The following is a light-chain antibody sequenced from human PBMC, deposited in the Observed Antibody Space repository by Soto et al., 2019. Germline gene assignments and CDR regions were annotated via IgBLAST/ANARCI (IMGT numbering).Light chain of an antibody. CDR2: EVS. V-gene: IGLV2-8*01. CDR3: SSYAGRDSYV. CDR1: SSDVGGYNY. J-gene: IGLJ1*01. Sequence: QSVLTQPPSASGSPGQSVAISCTGTSSDVGGYNYVSWYQHHPGKAPQVMIYEVSKRPSGVPDRFSGSKSGNTASLTVSGLQAEDEADYYCSSYAGRDSYVFGNGTKVTVL.